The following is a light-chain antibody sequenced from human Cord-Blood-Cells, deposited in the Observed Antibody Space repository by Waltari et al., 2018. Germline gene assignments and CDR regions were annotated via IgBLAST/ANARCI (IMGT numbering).Light chain of an antibody. Sequence: QSALTQPASVSGSPGPSITISCTGTRSDVGRYNLVSWYQQHPGKAPKLMIYEGIKRPSGVSNRFSGSKSGNTASMTISGRQAEDEADYYCCSYAGSSTWVFGGGTKLTVL. V-gene: IGLV2-23*01. CDR2: EGI. J-gene: IGLJ3*02. CDR3: CSYAGSSTWV. CDR1: RSDVGRYNL.